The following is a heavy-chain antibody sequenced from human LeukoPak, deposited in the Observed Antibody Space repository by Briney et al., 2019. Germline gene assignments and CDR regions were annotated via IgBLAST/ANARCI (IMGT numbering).Heavy chain of an antibody. D-gene: IGHD3-10*01. CDR1: GYTFTTYD. J-gene: IGHJ4*02. Sequence: ASVKVSCKTSGYTFTTYDLNWVRQATGQGFEWMGWMNPNSGNAGYAQKFQGRVTMTRNTSISTAYMELSNLTSEDTAVYYCARRIRGAPTDYWGQGTLVTVSS. V-gene: IGHV1-8*01. CDR3: ARRIRGAPTDY. CDR2: MNPNSGNA.